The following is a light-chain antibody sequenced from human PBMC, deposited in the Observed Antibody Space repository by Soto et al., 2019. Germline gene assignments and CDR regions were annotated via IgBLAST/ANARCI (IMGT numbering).Light chain of an antibody. V-gene: IGLV2-14*01. CDR1: SSDVGGYNY. J-gene: IGLJ2*01. CDR2: EVS. Sequence: QSALTQPASVSGSPGQSITSSCTGTSSDVGGYNYVSWYQQHPGKAPKLMIYEVSNRPSGVSNRFSGSKSGNTASLTISGLQAEDEADYYCSSYTSSSTVVFGGGTKLTGL. CDR3: SSYTSSSTVV.